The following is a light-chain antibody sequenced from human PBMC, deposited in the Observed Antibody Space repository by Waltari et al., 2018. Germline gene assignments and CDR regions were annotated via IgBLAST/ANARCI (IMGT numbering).Light chain of an antibody. J-gene: IGLJ3*02. CDR3: AAWDDSLNAWM. CDR1: SSNVGPNY. V-gene: IGLV1-44*01. CDR2: NNN. Sequence: QSVLTQPPSTSGTPGQRVTISCSGSSSNVGPNYVSWYQQLPGTAPTLLIYNNNRRPSGVPDRFSGSKSGTSASLAISVLQSEDEADYYCAAWDDSLNAWMFGGWTKLTVL.